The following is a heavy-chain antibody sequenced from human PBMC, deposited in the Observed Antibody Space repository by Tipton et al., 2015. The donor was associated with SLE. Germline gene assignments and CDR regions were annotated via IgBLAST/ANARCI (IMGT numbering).Heavy chain of an antibody. J-gene: IGHJ4*02. CDR2: IYTSWST. D-gene: IGHD6-13*01. CDR3: ARGVHQLGRFDY. CDR1: GGSISSGTYY. V-gene: IGHV4-61*02. Sequence: TLSLTCSVSGGSISSGTYYWAWIRQPAGKGLEWIGRIYTSWSTNYNPSPKRRVTISVDTSKNQFSLRLTSVTAADTAVYYCARGVHQLGRFDYWGRGTLVTVSS.